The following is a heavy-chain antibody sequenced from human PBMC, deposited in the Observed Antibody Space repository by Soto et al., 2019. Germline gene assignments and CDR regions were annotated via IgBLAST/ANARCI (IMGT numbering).Heavy chain of an antibody. J-gene: IGHJ6*02. CDR3: AIDGYNLYYYYGMDV. Sequence: QVQLVQSGAEVKKPGSSVKVSCKASGGTFSSYAISWVRQAPGQGLEWMGGIIPIFGTANYAQKFQGRVTITADESTGTAYLELGSLRSEDTALYYCAIDGYNLYYYYGMDVWGQGTTVTVSS. CDR1: GGTFSSYA. D-gene: IGHD5-12*01. V-gene: IGHV1-69*12. CDR2: IIPIFGTA.